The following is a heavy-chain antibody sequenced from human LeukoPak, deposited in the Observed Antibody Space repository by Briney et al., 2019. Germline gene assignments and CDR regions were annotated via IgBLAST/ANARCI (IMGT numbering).Heavy chain of an antibody. CDR2: IYYSGST. V-gene: IGHV4-59*01. CDR1: GGSISSYY. D-gene: IGHD2-2*01. Sequence: PSETLSLTCTVSGGSISSYYWSWIRQPPGKGLEWIGYIYYSGSTNYNPSLKSRVTISVDTSKNQFSLKLSSVTAADTAVYYCARAYCSSTSRYFDYWGQGTLVTVSS. J-gene: IGHJ4*02. CDR3: ARAYCSSTSRYFDY.